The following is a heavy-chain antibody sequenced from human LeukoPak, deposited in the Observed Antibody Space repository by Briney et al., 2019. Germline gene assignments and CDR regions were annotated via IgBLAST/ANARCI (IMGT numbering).Heavy chain of an antibody. CDR2: IRYDGSNK. D-gene: IGHD6-19*01. V-gene: IGHV3-30*02. CDR3: AKDPTRGSGWYPKTKFFQY. J-gene: IGHJ1*01. CDR1: GFTFSSYG. Sequence: GGSLRLSCAASGFTFSSYGMHWVRQAPGKGLEWVAFIRYDGSNKYYADSVKGRFTVSRDNSKNTLYLQMNSLRAEDTAVYYCAKDPTRGSGWYPKTKFFQYWGQGTLVTVSS.